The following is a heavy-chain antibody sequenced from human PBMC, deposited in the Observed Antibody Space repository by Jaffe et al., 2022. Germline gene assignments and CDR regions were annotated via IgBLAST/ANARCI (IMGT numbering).Heavy chain of an antibody. J-gene: IGHJ2*01. D-gene: IGHD7-27*01. Sequence: EVQLVESGGGLVQPGGSLRLSCAASGFTFSSYWMHWVRQAPGKGLVWVSRINDDGITTTYADSVRGRFTISRDNAKNTLYLQMNSLRVEDTAVYYCARGSWGFGLWGRGTLVTVSS. CDR1: GFTFSSYW. V-gene: IGHV3-74*01. CDR2: INDDGITT. CDR3: ARGSWGFGL.